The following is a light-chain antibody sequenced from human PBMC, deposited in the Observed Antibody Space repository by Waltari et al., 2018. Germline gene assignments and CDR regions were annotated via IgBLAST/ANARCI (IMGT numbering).Light chain of an antibody. Sequence: QSVLTQPPSASGTPGQRVTISCSGSSFNLGSTTVNWYWQLPGTAPKLLIFRNTQRPSGVPDRFSGSKSGTSASLAISGLQSEDEADYFCAAWDGRLNGVLFGGGTKLTVL. CDR2: RNT. J-gene: IGLJ3*02. V-gene: IGLV1-44*01. CDR3: AAWDGRLNGVL. CDR1: SFNLGSTT.